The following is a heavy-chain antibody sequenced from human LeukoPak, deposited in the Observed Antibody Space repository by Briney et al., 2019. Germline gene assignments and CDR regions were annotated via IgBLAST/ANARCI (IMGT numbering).Heavy chain of an antibody. D-gene: IGHD4-17*01. CDR1: GFTFSSYL. CDR3: ARVETTVTTLDY. CDR2: IKSDGSST. Sequence: GGSLRLSCAASGFTFSSYLMHWVRQAPGKGLVWVSRIKSDGSSTIYAASVTGRPTIFRDNTKNMLYLQMNSLRAEDTAVYYCARVETTVTTLDYWGQGSLVTVSS. J-gene: IGHJ4*02. V-gene: IGHV3-74*01.